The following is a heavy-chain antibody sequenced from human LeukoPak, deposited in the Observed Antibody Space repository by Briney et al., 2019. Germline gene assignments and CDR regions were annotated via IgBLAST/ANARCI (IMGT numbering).Heavy chain of an antibody. Sequence: GSLRLSCAASGFTFSSYAMSWVRQAPGKGLEWVAVIWYDGSNKYYADSVKGRFTISRDNSKNTLYLQMNSLRAEDTAVYYCAREGDTGWSYAFDIWGQGTMVTVSS. CDR3: AREGDTGWSYAFDI. D-gene: IGHD6-19*01. V-gene: IGHV3-33*08. CDR2: IWYDGSNK. CDR1: GFTFSSYA. J-gene: IGHJ3*02.